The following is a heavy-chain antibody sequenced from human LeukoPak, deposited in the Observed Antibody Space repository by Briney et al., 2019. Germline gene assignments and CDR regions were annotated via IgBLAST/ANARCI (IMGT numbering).Heavy chain of an antibody. CDR3: ARIDSRGDLSFDF. V-gene: IGHV3-48*01. D-gene: IGHD3-22*01. CDR2: ISGSSSAV. Sequence: GGSLRLSCAASGFTFNFYNMNWVRQAPGKGLEWLSYISGSSSAVHYADSVKGRFTVSRDNAKNSLYLQMDSLRAEDTAVYYCARIDSRGDLSFDFWGQGTLVTVAS. CDR1: GFTFNFYN. J-gene: IGHJ4*02.